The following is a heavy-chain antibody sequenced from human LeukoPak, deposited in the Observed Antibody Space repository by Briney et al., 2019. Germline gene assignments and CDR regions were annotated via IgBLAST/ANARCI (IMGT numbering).Heavy chain of an antibody. J-gene: IGHJ6*03. CDR2: MYYSGST. Sequence: SETLSLTCTVSGGSISSYYWSWIRQPPGKGLEWIGYMYYSGSTNHNPSLKSRVTISVDMSKNQVSLKLSSVTAADTAVYYCARVEYYYDSSGYYPLNYYYYYMDVWGKGTTVTVSS. CDR3: ARVEYYYDSSGYYPLNYYYYYMDV. V-gene: IGHV4-59*12. D-gene: IGHD3-22*01. CDR1: GGSISSYY.